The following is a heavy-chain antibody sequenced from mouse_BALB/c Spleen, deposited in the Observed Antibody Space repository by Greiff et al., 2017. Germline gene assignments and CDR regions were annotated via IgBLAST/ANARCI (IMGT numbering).Heavy chain of an antibody. Sequence: VQLHQSGPGLVAPSQSLSITCTVSGFSLTGYGVNWVRQPPGKGLEWLGMIWGDGSTDYNSALKSRLSTSKDNSKSQVFLKMNSLQTDDTARYYCARARDGNVPSGLAYWGQGTLVTVSA. D-gene: IGHD2-1*01. J-gene: IGHJ3*01. CDR3: ARARDGNVPSGLAY. V-gene: IGHV2-6-7*01. CDR2: IWGDGST. CDR1: GFSLTGYG.